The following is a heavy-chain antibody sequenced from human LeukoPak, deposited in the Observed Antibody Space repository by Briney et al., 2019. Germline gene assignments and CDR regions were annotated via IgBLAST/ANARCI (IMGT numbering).Heavy chain of an antibody. V-gene: IGHV1-8*01. CDR3: ARVVLAQYYYYYYGVDV. J-gene: IGHJ6*02. Sequence: ASVKVSCKASGYTFTSYDINWVRQATGQGLEWMGWMNPNSGNTGYAQKFQGRVTMTRNTSISTAYMELSSLRSEDTAVYYCARVVLAQYYYYYYGVDVWGQGTTVTVSS. CDR2: MNPNSGNT. CDR1: GYTFTSYD.